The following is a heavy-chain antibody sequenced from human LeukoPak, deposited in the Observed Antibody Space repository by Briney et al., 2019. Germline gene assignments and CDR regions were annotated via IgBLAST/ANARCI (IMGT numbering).Heavy chain of an antibody. V-gene: IGHV4-59*01. CDR3: TRIVDHGYSDL. CDR2: IYYTGRT. D-gene: IGHD3-22*01. Sequence: SETLSLTCSVSGGSTTGYYWSWIRQPSGKGLEWIAYIYYTGRTKYNPSLQSRVTISVDTSEHQVSLRLTSVTSADTAVYYCTRIVDHGYSDLWGQGTLVTVSS. CDR1: GGSTTGYY. J-gene: IGHJ5*02.